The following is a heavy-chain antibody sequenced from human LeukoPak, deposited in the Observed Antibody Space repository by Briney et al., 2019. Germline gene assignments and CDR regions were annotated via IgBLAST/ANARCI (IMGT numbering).Heavy chain of an antibody. CDR3: SPIPLLDY. D-gene: IGHD2-15*01. Sequence: PGGSLRLSCAASGFTFSSYSMNWVRQAPGKGLEWVSSISSSSSYIYYADSVKGRFTISRDNSKNTLYLQMNSLRAEDTAVYYCSPIPLLDYWGQGTLVTVSS. J-gene: IGHJ4*02. V-gene: IGHV3-21*04. CDR2: ISSSSSYI. CDR1: GFTFSSYS.